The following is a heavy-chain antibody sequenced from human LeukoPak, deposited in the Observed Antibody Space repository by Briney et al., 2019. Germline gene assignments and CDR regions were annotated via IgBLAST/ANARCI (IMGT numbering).Heavy chain of an antibody. V-gene: IGHV4-34*01. Sequence: SETLSLTCAVYGGSFSGYYWSWIRQPPGKGPEWIGEINHSGSTNYNPSLKSRVTISVDTSKNQFSLKLSSVTAADTAVYYCARVGGNYDSSGYYPYYFDYWGQGTLVTVSS. J-gene: IGHJ4*02. D-gene: IGHD3-22*01. CDR2: INHSGST. CDR3: ARVGGNYDSSGYYPYYFDY. CDR1: GGSFSGYY.